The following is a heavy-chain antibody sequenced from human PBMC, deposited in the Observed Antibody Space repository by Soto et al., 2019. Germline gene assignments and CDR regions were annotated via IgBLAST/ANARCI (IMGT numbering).Heavy chain of an antibody. D-gene: IGHD3-3*01. CDR3: ARVPVDDFWSGYYPYYYYGMDV. CDR2: TSAYNGNT. Sequence: QVQLVQSGAEVKKPGASVKVSCKPSGYTFTSYGTSWGRRPPGQGLEGLGGTSAYNGNTNYAQKLQGRVTMTTDTSTSTAYMELRSLRSDDTAVYYCARVPVDDFWSGYYPYYYYGMDVWGQGTTVTVSS. V-gene: IGHV1-18*04. CDR1: GYTFTSYG. J-gene: IGHJ6*02.